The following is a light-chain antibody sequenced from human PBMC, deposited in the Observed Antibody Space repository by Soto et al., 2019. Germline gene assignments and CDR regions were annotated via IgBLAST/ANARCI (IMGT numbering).Light chain of an antibody. CDR3: CSYAGSYTYV. Sequence: QSALTQPRSVSGSPGQSVTISCTGTSSDVGGYNYVSWYQPHPGKAPKLRIFDVNNRPSGVPDRFSGSKSGNTASLTISGLQAEDESDYYFCSYAGSYTYVFGTGTTLTVL. V-gene: IGLV2-11*01. CDR2: DVN. CDR1: SSDVGGYNY. J-gene: IGLJ1*01.